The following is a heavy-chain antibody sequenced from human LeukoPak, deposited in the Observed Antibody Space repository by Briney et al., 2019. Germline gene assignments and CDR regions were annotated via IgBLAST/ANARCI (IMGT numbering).Heavy chain of an antibody. J-gene: IGHJ4*02. Sequence: PSETLSLTCTVSGDSISSGSYYWSWIRQPAGTGLEWIGRIYTSGSTDYNPSLKSRVTVSLDTSKNHFSLKLSSVTAADTAVYYCARLKWNKYYFDYWGQGTLVTVSS. V-gene: IGHV4-61*02. D-gene: IGHD1/OR15-1a*01. CDR3: ARLKWNKYYFDY. CDR2: IYTSGST. CDR1: GDSISSGSYY.